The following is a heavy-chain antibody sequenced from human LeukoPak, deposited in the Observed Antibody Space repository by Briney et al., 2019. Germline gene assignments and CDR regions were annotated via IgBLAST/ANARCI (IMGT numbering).Heavy chain of an antibody. CDR2: ISNDATKK. CDR3: AKDMNTVTTTFDY. Sequence: GGSLRLSCAASGFTSSTYAMHWVRQAPGKGLKWVAVISNDATKKYYADSVKGRSTISRDNSESTLYLQMNSLRAEDTAVYYCAKDMNTVTTTFDYWGQGTLVTVSS. CDR1: GFTSSTYA. J-gene: IGHJ4*02. V-gene: IGHV3-30*18. D-gene: IGHD4-17*01.